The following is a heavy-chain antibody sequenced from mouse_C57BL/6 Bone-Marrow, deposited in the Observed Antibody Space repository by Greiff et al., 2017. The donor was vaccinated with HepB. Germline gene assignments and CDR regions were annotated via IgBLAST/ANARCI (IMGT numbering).Heavy chain of an antibody. V-gene: IGHV7-3*01. J-gene: IGHJ2*01. D-gene: IGHD1-1*01. Sequence: DVMLVESGGGLVQPGGSLSLSCAASGFTFTDYYMSWVRQPPGKALEWLGFIRNKANGYTTEYSASVKGRFTISRDNSQSILYLQMNALRAEDSATYYCARLRGSSRGYFDYWGQGTTLTVSS. CDR1: GFTFTDYY. CDR3: ARLRGSSRGYFDY. CDR2: IRNKANGYTT.